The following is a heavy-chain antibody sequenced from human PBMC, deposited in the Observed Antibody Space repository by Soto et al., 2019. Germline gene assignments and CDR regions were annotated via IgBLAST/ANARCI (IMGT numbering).Heavy chain of an antibody. J-gene: IGHJ4*02. V-gene: IGHV4-31*02. CDR3: ARGLSTYYDHLPPFDS. CDR2: IYYSGTT. Sequence: ALFPTSTFSCGSISSGGYYWSWVPQHPGKGLGWIGHIYYSGTTYHNPSLKSPVSTSADTSKNPFSLNLSSVTTADTAVYFCARGLSTYYDHLPPFDSWGQGTLVTVSS. CDR1: CGSISSGGYY. D-gene: IGHD3-16*01.